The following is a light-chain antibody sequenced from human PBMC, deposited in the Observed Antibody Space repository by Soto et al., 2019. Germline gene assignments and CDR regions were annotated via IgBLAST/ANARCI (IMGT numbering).Light chain of an antibody. J-gene: IGKJ4*01. CDR3: QRYNSVPLT. V-gene: IGKV1-27*01. CDR1: QDISDY. CDR2: AAS. Sequence: DIHITHSPSSRSSSLGERVTITCRASQDISDYLAWYQQKPGRVPKLLIFAASTLQSGVPSRFSGSGSGTDFTLTISSLQPEDVATYYCQRYNSVPLTFGGGTKVDIK.